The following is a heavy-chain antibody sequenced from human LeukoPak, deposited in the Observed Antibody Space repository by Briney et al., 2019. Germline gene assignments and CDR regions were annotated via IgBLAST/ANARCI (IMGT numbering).Heavy chain of an antibody. Sequence: ASVKVSCKASGYTFTSYDINWVRQATGQGLEWMGWMNPNSGNTGYAQKFQGRVTMTRNTSISTAYMELSSLRSEDTAVYYCARAAAIAAAAPRRRFDPWGQGTLVTVPS. V-gene: IGHV1-8*01. CDR3: ARAAAIAAAAPRRRFDP. J-gene: IGHJ5*02. CDR2: MNPNSGNT. D-gene: IGHD6-13*01. CDR1: GYTFTSYD.